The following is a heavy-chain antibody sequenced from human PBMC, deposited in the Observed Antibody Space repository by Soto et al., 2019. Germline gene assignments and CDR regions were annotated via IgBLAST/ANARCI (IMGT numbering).Heavy chain of an antibody. CDR2: IWYDGVNE. V-gene: IGHV3-33*01. J-gene: IGHJ5*01. Sequence: QVKVVESGGGVVQPGRSLRLSCAASGFTFSNYGMHWVRQAPGKGLEWLAAIWYDGVNEHYADSVKGRFSTSRDNSKKPVYLQMNSLRAEDTAVYYCARDQAERVAAPIDNNGLSNWFDSWGQGTLVTVSS. CDR1: GFTFSNYG. D-gene: IGHD6-19*01. CDR3: ARDQAERVAAPIDNNGLSNWFDS.